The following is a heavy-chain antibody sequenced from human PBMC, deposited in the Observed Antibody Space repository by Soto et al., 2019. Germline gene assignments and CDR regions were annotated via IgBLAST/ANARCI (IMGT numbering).Heavy chain of an antibody. V-gene: IGHV1-46*01. CDR3: ASVRTTIFGVVTPFDY. D-gene: IGHD3-3*01. CDR2: INPSGGST. J-gene: IGHJ4*02. CDR1: GYTFTSYY. Sequence: ASVKVSCKASGYTFTSYYMHWLRQAPGQGLEWMGIINPSGGSTSYAQKFQGRVTMTRDTSTSTVYMELSSLRSEDTAVYYCASVRTTIFGVVTPFDYWGQGTLVTVS.